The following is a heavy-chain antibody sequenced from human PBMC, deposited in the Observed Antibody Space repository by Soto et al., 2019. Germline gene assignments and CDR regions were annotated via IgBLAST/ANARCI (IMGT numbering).Heavy chain of an antibody. Sequence: GGSLRLSCAASGFTFSSYIMNWVRQAPGKGLEWVSSISSSSIYIYYADSVKGRFTISRDNAKNSLYLQMNSLRAEDTAVYYCARPEEDWFDPWGQGTMVTV. CDR2: ISSSSIYI. J-gene: IGHJ5*02. CDR1: GFTFSSYI. CDR3: ARPEEDWFDP. V-gene: IGHV3-21*01.